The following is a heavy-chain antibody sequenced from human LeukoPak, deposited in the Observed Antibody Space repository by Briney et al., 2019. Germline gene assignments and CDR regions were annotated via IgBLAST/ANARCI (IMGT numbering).Heavy chain of an antibody. CDR2: INPSGSSA. Sequence: AAVKLSCKASGYTFTGYYMHWVRQAPGQGLEWMGFINPSGSSAAYAQKFQGRLTMTRDMFTSTDYMELTSLTSDDTAVYYCARDNSVGETAWWFDPWGQGTLVTVSS. J-gene: IGHJ5*02. D-gene: IGHD1-26*01. CDR3: ARDNSVGETAWWFDP. V-gene: IGHV1-46*01. CDR1: GYTFTGYY.